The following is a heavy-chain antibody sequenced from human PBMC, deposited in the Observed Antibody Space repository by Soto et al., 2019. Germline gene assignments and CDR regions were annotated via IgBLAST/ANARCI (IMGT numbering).Heavy chain of an antibody. D-gene: IGHD1-1*01. CDR1: GGSVSSGSYY. CDR3: ARDLGTELGGAFDI. J-gene: IGHJ3*02. Sequence: SETLSVTCTVSGGSVSSGSYYWSWIRQPPGKGLEWIGYIYYSGSTNYNPSLKSRVTISVDTSKNQFSLKLSSVTAADTAVYYCARDLGTELGGAFDIWGQGTMVTVSS. V-gene: IGHV4-61*01. CDR2: IYYSGST.